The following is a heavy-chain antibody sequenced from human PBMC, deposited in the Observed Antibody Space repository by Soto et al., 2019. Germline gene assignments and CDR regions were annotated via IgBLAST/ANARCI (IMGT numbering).Heavy chain of an antibody. CDR3: ARGRTDYAYFES. J-gene: IGHJ4*02. V-gene: IGHV3-48*02. Sequence: GVLRLSCAASGIAFKSNTMYWVRQPPGKGLEWVSYISSGGSSTQYADSVKGRFTISRDNARNSLSLQMNGLRDEDTALYYCARGRTDYAYFESWGQGSLVTISS. D-gene: IGHD3-16*01. CDR1: GIAFKSNT. CDR2: ISSGGSST.